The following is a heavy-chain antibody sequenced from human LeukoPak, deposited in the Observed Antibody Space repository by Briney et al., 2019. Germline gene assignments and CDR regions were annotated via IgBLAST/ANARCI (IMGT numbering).Heavy chain of an antibody. Sequence: GASVKVSCKASGYTFTGYYMHWVRQAPGQGLEWMGWINPNSGGTNYAQKFQGRVTMTRDTSISTAYMELSRLRSDDTAVYYCARDSSSGWPTTVDYWGQGTLVTVSP. D-gene: IGHD6-19*01. CDR3: ARDSSSGWPTTVDY. V-gene: IGHV1-2*02. J-gene: IGHJ4*02. CDR2: INPNSGGT. CDR1: GYTFTGYY.